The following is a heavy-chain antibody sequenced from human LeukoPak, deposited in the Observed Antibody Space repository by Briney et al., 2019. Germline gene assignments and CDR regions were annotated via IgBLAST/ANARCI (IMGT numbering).Heavy chain of an antibody. CDR1: GFIFSSFA. CDR3: ARDHNWGFDY. Sequence: PGGSLRLSCAASGFIFSSFAMNWVRQAPGKGLEWVSYISPTYDIYYSDSVRGRFTISRDNAKNSLYLQMNSLRDEHTAVYYCARDHNWGFDYWGQGTLVAVSS. V-gene: IGHV3-48*02. CDR2: ISPTYDI. J-gene: IGHJ4*02. D-gene: IGHD7-27*01.